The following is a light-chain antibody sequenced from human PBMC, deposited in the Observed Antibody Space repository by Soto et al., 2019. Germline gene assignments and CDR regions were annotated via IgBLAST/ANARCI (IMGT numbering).Light chain of an antibody. V-gene: IGLV2-8*01. CDR1: SSDVAGSDY. CDR3: SSFARGDNPHVL. CDR2: EVT. J-gene: IGLJ2*01. Sequence: HSALTQPPSASGSPGQSVTISCTGTSSDVAGSDYVSWYQQHPGKAPKLIIYEVTKRPAGVPDRFSGSKSGNTASLTVSGLQADDESYYYCSSFARGDNPHVLFGGGTKVTVL.